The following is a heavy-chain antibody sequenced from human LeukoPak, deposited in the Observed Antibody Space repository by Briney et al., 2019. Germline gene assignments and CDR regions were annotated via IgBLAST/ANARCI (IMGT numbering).Heavy chain of an antibody. CDR2: INHSGST. Sequence: SETLSLTCAVYGGSFSGYYWSRIRQPPGKGLEWIGEINHSGSTNYNPSLKSRVTISVDTSKNQFSLKLSSVTAADTAVYYCARGRPIFGVVIINWFDPWGQGTLVTVSS. CDR1: GGSFSGYY. CDR3: ARGRPIFGVVIINWFDP. D-gene: IGHD3-3*01. V-gene: IGHV4-34*01. J-gene: IGHJ5*02.